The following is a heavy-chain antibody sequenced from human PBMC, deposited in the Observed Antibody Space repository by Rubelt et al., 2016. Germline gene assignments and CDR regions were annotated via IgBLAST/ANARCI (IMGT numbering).Heavy chain of an antibody. CDR2: INAGNGNK. Sequence: QVQLVQSGAEVKKPGASVKVSCKASGYTFTSYAMHWVRQAPGQRLEWMGWINAGNGNKKYSKKFQGRVPITRDPSAGTAYMELGSLSSEDTAVYYCARVIWGSGWSNNWFDPWGQGTLVTVSS. D-gene: IGHD6-19*01. CDR1: GYTFTSYA. CDR3: ARVIWGSGWSNNWFDP. J-gene: IGHJ5*02. V-gene: IGHV1-3*01.